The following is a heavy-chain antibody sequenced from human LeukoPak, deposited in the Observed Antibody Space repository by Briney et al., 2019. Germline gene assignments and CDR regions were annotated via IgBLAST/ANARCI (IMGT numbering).Heavy chain of an antibody. CDR2: IYYSGST. J-gene: IGHJ4*02. V-gene: IGHV4-39*01. CDR3: ARSSRGSRRDGHNRPFDL. CDR1: GGSISSSNYY. Sequence: SETLSLTCTVSGGSISSSNYYWGWIRQPPGKDLEWIGSIYYSGSTYYNPSVRFRATISVDTSKDLFFLNLSSVTATDTAVYYCARSSRGSRRDGHNRPFDLWGQGKLVTVSS. D-gene: IGHD5-24*01.